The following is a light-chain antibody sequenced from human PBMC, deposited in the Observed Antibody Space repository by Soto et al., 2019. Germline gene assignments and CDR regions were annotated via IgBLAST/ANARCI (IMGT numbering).Light chain of an antibody. CDR3: AAWDGSLGV. CDR2: SNN. J-gene: IGLJ3*02. V-gene: IGLV1-47*02. Sequence: QSVLTQPPSASGTPGQRVTISCSGSSSNIGSNYVYWYQQLPGTAPKHLIYSNNQRPSAGPARFSGSKSGTSASLAISGHWYADEAGYYCAAWDGSLGVFGGGTQLTVL. CDR1: SSNIGSNY.